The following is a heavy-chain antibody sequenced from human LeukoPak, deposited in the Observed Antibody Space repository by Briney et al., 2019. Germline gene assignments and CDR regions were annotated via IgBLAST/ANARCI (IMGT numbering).Heavy chain of an antibody. CDR2: IKPDGGEK. CDR1: GFTFSDYW. J-gene: IGHJ4*02. CDR3: ARGAPYCSPTSCIGLDY. D-gene: IGHD2-2*01. Sequence: GRSLRLSCAASGFTFSDYWMTWVRQAPGKGLEWVANIKPDGGEKYYVDSVRGRFTISRDNAKNSLYLQLNSLRAEDTAVYYCARGAPYCSPTSCIGLDYWGQGTLVAVSS. V-gene: IGHV3-7*01.